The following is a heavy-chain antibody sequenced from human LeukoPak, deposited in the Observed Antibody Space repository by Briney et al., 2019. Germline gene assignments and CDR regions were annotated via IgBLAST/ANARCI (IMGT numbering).Heavy chain of an antibody. D-gene: IGHD2-21*02. Sequence: ASVKVSCTASGGTFSSYAISWVRQAPGQGLEWMGRIIPIFGIANCAQKFQGRVTITADKSTSTAYMELSSLRSEDTAVYYCARDLAYCGGDCYPYFDYWGQGTLVTVSS. CDR3: ARDLAYCGGDCYPYFDY. CDR1: GGTFSSYA. CDR2: IIPIFGIA. J-gene: IGHJ4*02. V-gene: IGHV1-69*04.